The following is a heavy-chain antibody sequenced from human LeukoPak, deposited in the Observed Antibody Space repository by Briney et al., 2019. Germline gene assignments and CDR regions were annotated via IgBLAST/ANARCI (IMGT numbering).Heavy chain of an antibody. J-gene: IGHJ4*02. D-gene: IGHD3-16*01. CDR2: ISYDGKVT. CDR3: ARIRGDYYLDY. Sequence: GEPLRLSCVASGFTFSNFGMHWVRQAPGKGLEWMAVISYDGKVTYYAESVKGRFTISRDNAKNSLYLQINSLRAEDTAVNYCARIRGDYYLDYWGQGTLVTVSS. V-gene: IGHV3-30*03. CDR1: GFTFSNFG.